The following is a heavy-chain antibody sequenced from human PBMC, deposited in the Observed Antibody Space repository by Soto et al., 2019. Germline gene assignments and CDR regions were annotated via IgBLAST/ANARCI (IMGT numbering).Heavy chain of an antibody. CDR1: GFTFSSYA. CDR2: ITFTGGST. CDR3: AKTGGGGYYYDY. Sequence: GGSLRLSCAASGFTFSSYAMSWVRQAPGKGLEWVSTITFTGGSTYYADSVKGRFTISRDNSKNTLYLQMNSLRADDTAVYYCAKTGGGGYYYDYWGQGTLVTVSS. J-gene: IGHJ4*02. D-gene: IGHD3-22*01. V-gene: IGHV3-23*01.